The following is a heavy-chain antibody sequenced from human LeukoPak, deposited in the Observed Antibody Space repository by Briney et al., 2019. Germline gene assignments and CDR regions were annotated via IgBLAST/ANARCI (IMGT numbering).Heavy chain of an antibody. J-gene: IGHJ6*04. CDR2: IRSIGSTI. CDR3: AELGITMIGGV. V-gene: IGHV3-48*04. D-gene: IGHD3-10*02. Sequence: PGGSLRLSYAASGFTFITAWMSWVRQAPGKGLEWVSYIRSIGSTIYYADSVKGRFTISRDNAKNSLYLQMNSLRAEDTAVYYCAELGITMIGGVWGKGTTVTISS. CDR1: GFTFITAW.